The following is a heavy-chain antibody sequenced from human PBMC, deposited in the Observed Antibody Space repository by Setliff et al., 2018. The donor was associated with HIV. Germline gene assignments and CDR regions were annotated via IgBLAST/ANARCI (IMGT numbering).Heavy chain of an antibody. V-gene: IGHV3-23*01. Sequence: GGSLRLSCAASGFSFSIYAMRWVRQAPGKGLEWVSTVVGSGLSTYYAASVKGRFTISRDNSKSALYLQMNSLRADDTVVYYCAKGNRITMVRGADHYMDVWGKGTTVTVSS. J-gene: IGHJ6*03. CDR1: GFSFSIYA. CDR3: AKGNRITMVRGADHYMDV. D-gene: IGHD3-10*01. CDR2: VVGSGLST.